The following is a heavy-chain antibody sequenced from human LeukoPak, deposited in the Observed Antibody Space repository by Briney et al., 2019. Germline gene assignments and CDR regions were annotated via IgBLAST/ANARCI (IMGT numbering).Heavy chain of an antibody. CDR3: ARDRIVPASYYFDY. CDR1: GGSISSGSYY. Sequence: PSETLSLTCTVSGGSISSGSYYWSWIRQPAGKGLEWIGRIYTSGSTNYNPSLKSRVTISVDTSKNQFSLKLSSVTAADTAVYYCARDRIVPASYYFDYWGQGTLVTVSS. V-gene: IGHV4-61*02. CDR2: IYTSGST. D-gene: IGHD2-2*01. J-gene: IGHJ4*02.